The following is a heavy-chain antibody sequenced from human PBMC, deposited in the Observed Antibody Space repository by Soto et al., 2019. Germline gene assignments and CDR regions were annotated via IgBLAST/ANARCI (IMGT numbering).Heavy chain of an antibody. CDR1: GGTFSSYT. Sequence: SVKVSCKASGGTFSSYTISWVRQAPGQGLEWMGRIIPILGIANYAQKFQGRVTITADKSTSTAYMELSSLRAEDTAVYYCGKVRGYCSGGSCYVDNWGQGTQVTVSS. J-gene: IGHJ4*02. V-gene: IGHV1-69*02. CDR3: GKVRGYCSGGSCYVDN. D-gene: IGHD2-15*01. CDR2: IIPILGIA.